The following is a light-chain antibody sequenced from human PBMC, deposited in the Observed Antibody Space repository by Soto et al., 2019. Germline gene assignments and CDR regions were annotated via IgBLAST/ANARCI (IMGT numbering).Light chain of an antibody. V-gene: IGKV1-27*01. CDR1: QGIGVY. CDR2: AAS. J-gene: IGKJ4*01. CDR3: QKYNSAPLT. Sequence: DIQMTQSPSSLSASLGDRVTITCRASQGIGVYLAWFQQKPGKVPKLLIYAASALQSGVPSRFSGSGSGTDFTLTISSLQPEDFATYYRQKYNSAPLTFGGGTKVEIK.